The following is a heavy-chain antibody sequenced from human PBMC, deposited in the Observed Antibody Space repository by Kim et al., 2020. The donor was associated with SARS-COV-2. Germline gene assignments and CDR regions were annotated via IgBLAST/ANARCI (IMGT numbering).Heavy chain of an antibody. Sequence: ASVKVSCKASGYTFTGYYMHWVRQAPGQGLEWMGRINPNSGGTNYAQKFQGRVTMTRDTSISTAYMELSRLRSDDTAVYYCARDPDSSSWYGPYYYYYGMDVWGQGTTVTVSS. J-gene: IGHJ6*02. CDR1: GYTFTGYY. CDR3: ARDPDSSSWYGPYYYYYGMDV. D-gene: IGHD6-13*01. V-gene: IGHV1-2*06. CDR2: INPNSGGT.